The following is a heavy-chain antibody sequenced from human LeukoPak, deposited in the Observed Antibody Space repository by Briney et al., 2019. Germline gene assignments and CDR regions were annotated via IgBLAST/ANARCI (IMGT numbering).Heavy chain of an antibody. CDR2: FDPEDGET. V-gene: IGHV1-24*01. Sequence: ASVKVSCKVSGYTLTELSMHWVRHAPGKGLEWMGGFDPEDGETIYAQKFQGRVTMTEDTSTDTAYMELSSLRSEDTAVYYCATSIAVAGTTNFDYWGQGTLVTVSS. CDR1: GYTLTELS. D-gene: IGHD6-19*01. CDR3: ATSIAVAGTTNFDY. J-gene: IGHJ4*02.